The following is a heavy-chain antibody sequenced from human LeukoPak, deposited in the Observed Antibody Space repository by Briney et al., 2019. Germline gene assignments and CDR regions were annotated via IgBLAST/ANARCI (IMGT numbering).Heavy chain of an antibody. V-gene: IGHV3-23*01. CDR3: AQDQVREDYYYYYGMDV. D-gene: IGHD3-10*01. CDR2: ISGSGAIT. Sequence: PGGSLRLSCAGSEFTFSSYTMSWVRQAPGKGLEWVSSISGSGAITEYADSVTGRFIISRDNSKNTLYLQMNSLRAEDTAIYYCAQDQVREDYYYYYGMDVWGQGTTVTVSS. CDR1: EFTFSSYT. J-gene: IGHJ6*02.